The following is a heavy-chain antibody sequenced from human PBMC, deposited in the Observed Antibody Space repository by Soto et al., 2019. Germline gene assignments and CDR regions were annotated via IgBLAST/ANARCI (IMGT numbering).Heavy chain of an antibody. Sequence: PGGSLRLSCAASGFPFSSYAMHWVRQAPGKGLEWVAVISYDGSNKYYADSVKGRFTISRDNSKNTLYLQMNSLRAEDTAVYYCARDANAIRFLEWLPAGYFDYWGQGTLVTVSS. CDR2: ISYDGSNK. J-gene: IGHJ4*02. V-gene: IGHV3-30-3*01. CDR1: GFPFSSYA. D-gene: IGHD3-3*01. CDR3: ARDANAIRFLEWLPAGYFDY.